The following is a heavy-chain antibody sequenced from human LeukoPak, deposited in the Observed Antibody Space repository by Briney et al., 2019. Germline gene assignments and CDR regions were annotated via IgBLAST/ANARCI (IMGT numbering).Heavy chain of an antibody. CDR3: ARVKSYYYDTSDKDAFDI. V-gene: IGHV3-23*01. CDR2: ISGSGDLT. CDR1: GFTFSNYA. J-gene: IGHJ3*02. D-gene: IGHD3-22*01. Sequence: PGGSLRLSCAASGFTFSNYAMTWVRQAPGKGLEWVLTISGSGDLTYFADSVKGRFTTSRDNSKNTLYLQMNSLRAEDTAVYYCARVKSYYYDTSDKDAFDIWGQGTMVTVSS.